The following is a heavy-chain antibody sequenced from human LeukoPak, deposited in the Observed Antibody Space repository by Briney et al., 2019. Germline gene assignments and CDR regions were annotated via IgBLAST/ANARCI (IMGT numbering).Heavy chain of an antibody. V-gene: IGHV1-69*06. Sequence: SVKVSCKASGGTFSSYAISWVRQAPGQGLEWMGGIIPIFGTANYAQKFQGTVTTTADKSTSTDYMELSSLRSEDTAVYYCARECRDGYNYVDLDYWGQGTLVTVSS. J-gene: IGHJ4*02. CDR1: GGTFSSYA. CDR3: ARECRDGYNYVDLDY. CDR2: IIPIFGTA. D-gene: IGHD5-24*01.